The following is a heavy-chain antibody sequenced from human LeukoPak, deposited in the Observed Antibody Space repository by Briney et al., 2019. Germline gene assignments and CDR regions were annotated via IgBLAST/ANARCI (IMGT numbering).Heavy chain of an antibody. J-gene: IGHJ5*02. CDR2: INSDGRST. CDR1: GFTFSSYW. CDR3: ARTTLINWCDL. Sequence: GSLRLSCAASGFTFSSYWMHWVRQAPGKGLVWVSRINSDGRSTSYADSVKGRFTISRDNAKNTLYLQMNSLRAEDTAVYYSARTTLINWCDLWGEGTLDTVSS. D-gene: IGHD4-11*01. V-gene: IGHV3-74*01.